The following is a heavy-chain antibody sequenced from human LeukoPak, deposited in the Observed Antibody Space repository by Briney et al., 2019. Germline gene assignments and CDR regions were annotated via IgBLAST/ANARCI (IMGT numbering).Heavy chain of an antibody. J-gene: IGHJ4*02. Sequence: TSGTLSLTCAVSGGSISSSNWWSWVRQPPGKGLEWIGEIYHSGSTNYNPSLKSRVTISVDKSKNQFSLKLSSVTAADTAVYYCAREPDERGYSYGFDYWGQGTLVTVSS. D-gene: IGHD5-18*01. V-gene: IGHV4-4*02. CDR2: IYHSGST. CDR1: GGSISSSNW. CDR3: AREPDERGYSYGFDY.